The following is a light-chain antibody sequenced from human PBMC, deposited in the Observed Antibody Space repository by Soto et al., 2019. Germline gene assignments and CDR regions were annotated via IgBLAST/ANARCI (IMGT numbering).Light chain of an antibody. CDR3: RQRSNWPLT. V-gene: IGKV3-11*01. J-gene: IGKJ3*01. CDR2: DAS. CDR1: QSVSSY. Sequence: EIVLTQSPATLSLSPGERATLSCGASQSVSSYLAWYQQKPGQAPRLLIYDASNRATGIPARFSGSGSGTDFTLTISSLEPEDFAVYYCRQRSNWPLTFGPGTKVDIK.